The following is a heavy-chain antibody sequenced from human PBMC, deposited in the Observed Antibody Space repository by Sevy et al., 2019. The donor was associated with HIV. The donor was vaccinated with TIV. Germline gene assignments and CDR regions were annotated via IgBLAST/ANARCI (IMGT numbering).Heavy chain of an antibody. CDR3: ARVGYGMDV. J-gene: IGHJ6*02. CDR1: GYTFTSYC. Sequence: VSVKVSCKASGYTFTSYCISWVRQAPGQGLEWMGWISAYNGNTNYAQKLQGRVTMTTDTSTSTAYMELRSLGSDDPAVYYCARVGYGMDVWGQGTTVTVSS. D-gene: IGHD3-10*01. V-gene: IGHV1-18*01. CDR2: ISAYNGNT.